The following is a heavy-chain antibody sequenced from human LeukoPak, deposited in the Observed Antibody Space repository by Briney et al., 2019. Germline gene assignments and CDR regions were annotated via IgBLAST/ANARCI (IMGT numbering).Heavy chain of an antibody. D-gene: IGHD6-13*01. CDR2: MNPNSGNT. Sequence: ASVKVSCKASGYTFTSYDINWVRQATGQGLEWMGWMNPNSGNTGYAQKFQGRVTMTRNTSISTAYMELSSLRSEETAVYYCARRNWGIAAADYWGQGTLVTVSS. V-gene: IGHV1-8*01. CDR3: ARRNWGIAAADY. CDR1: GYTFTSYD. J-gene: IGHJ4*02.